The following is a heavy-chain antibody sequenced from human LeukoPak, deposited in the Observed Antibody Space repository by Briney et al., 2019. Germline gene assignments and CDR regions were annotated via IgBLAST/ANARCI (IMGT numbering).Heavy chain of an antibody. CDR2: IFTAGNYI. J-gene: IGHJ4*02. CDR3: ARDSYAWHDRSDY. V-gene: IGHV3-21*01. D-gene: IGHD3-10*01. CDR1: GVTFRNYL. Sequence: GGSLRLSCGASGVTFRNYLMIGVGEAPGKGVEGVSSIFTAGNYIYYSDSVKSRFTSSRDNAQNSLDVQMNSRRAEDRPVHYCARDSYAWHDRSDYWGQGTQVTASS.